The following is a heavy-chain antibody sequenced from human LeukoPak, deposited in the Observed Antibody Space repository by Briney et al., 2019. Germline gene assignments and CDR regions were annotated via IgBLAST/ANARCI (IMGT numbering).Heavy chain of an antibody. D-gene: IGHD4-23*01. Sequence: GGSLRLSCAASGFTFSSYAMSWVRQAPGKGLEWVSGISDSGDATYYADSVKGRFTISIDISKNTLYLQMNSLRAEDTAVYYCANARWYLDYWGQGTLVTVSS. J-gene: IGHJ4*02. CDR2: ISDSGDAT. CDR1: GFTFSSYA. CDR3: ANARWYLDY. V-gene: IGHV3-23*01.